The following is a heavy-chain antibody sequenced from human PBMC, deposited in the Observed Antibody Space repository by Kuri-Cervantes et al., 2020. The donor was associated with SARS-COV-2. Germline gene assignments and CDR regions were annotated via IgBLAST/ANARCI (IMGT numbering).Heavy chain of an antibody. D-gene: IGHD6-13*01. CDR2: IGGGGYST. J-gene: IGHJ4*02. V-gene: IGHV3-23*01. CDR3: AKSGLYTSNWNLFDH. Sequence: GGSLRLSCAASGYSFSSFALSWVRQAPGKGLEWVSSIGGGGYSTYYADSVKGRFTISRDTSQKTLYLQMNSLRADDTALYYCAKSGLYTSNWNLFDHWGQGTLVTVSS. CDR1: GYSFSSFA.